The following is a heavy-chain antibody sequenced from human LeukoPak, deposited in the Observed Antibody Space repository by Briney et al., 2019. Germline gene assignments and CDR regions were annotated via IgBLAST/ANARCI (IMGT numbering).Heavy chain of an antibody. J-gene: IGHJ5*02. D-gene: IGHD5-18*01. Sequence: GASVKVSCKASGYTFTSYYMHWVRQAPGQGLEWMGIINPSGGSTSYAQKFQGRVTMTRDTSTSTVYMELSSLRFEDTAMYYCARALPHRRLMDTTVEQHWFDPWGQGTLVTVSS. V-gene: IGHV1-46*01. CDR2: INPSGGST. CDR1: GYTFTSYY. CDR3: ARALPHRRLMDTTVEQHWFDP.